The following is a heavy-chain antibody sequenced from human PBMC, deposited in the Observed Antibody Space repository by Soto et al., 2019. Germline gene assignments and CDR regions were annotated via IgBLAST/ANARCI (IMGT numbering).Heavy chain of an antibody. V-gene: IGHV4-31*03. CDR1: GGSISSGGYY. CDR2: IYDRGST. Sequence: QVQLQESGPGLVKPSQTLSLTCTVSGGSISSGGYYWSWIRQHPGKGLEWIGYIYDRGSTYYNPSLKSRVIVSADTSKNQFSLNLSSVTAADTAVYYCARRSTYGGTFDYWGEGTLVTVSS. J-gene: IGHJ4*02. D-gene: IGHD4-17*01. CDR3: ARRSTYGGTFDY.